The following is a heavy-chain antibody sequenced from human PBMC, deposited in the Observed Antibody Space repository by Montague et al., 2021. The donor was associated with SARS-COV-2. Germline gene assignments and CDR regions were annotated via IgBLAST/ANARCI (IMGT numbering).Heavy chain of an antibody. CDR3: TRGTFGWDQD. CDR1: GGAELRRR. J-gene: IGHJ4*02. Sequence: SETLSLTCTVYGGAELRRRWAEYTPELRSLAEFVCRLLLGEHTNYNPSLESRVTISRDSSSDRFSLRLTSVTAADTALYYCTRGTFGWDQDWGQGALVTV. CDR2: LLGEHT. D-gene: IGHD6-19*01. V-gene: IGHV4-34*01.